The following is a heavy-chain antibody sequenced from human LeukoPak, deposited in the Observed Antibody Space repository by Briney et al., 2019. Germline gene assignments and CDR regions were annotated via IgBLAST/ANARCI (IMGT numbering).Heavy chain of an antibody. Sequence: SETLSLTCAVYGGSFSGYYWSWIRQPPGKGLEWIGEINHSESTNYNPSLKSRVTISVDTSKNQFSLKLSSVTAADTAVYYCARTLKTYYYDSSGYEDAFDIWGQGTMVTVSS. CDR1: GGSFSGYY. CDR3: ARTLKTYYYDSSGYEDAFDI. D-gene: IGHD3-22*01. V-gene: IGHV4-34*01. J-gene: IGHJ3*02. CDR2: INHSEST.